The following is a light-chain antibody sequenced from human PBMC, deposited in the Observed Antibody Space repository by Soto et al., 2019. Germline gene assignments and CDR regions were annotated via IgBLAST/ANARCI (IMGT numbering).Light chain of an antibody. CDR3: QSYHSSNVV. Sequence: NFMLTQPHSVSESPGKTVTISCTRSSGSLASNYVQWYQQRPGSAPTTVIYEDNQRPSWVPYRFSGSIDSSSNSASLTISRLAEEDEADYYCQSYHSSNVVFGGGTKLTVL. V-gene: IGLV6-57*04. J-gene: IGLJ3*02. CDR1: SGSLASNY. CDR2: EDN.